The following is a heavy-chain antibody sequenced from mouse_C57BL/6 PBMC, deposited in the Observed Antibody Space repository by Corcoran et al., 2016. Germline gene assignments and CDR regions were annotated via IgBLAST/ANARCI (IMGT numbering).Heavy chain of an antibody. J-gene: IGHJ2*01. CDR3: ARGRLGRYFDY. CDR2: INPYNGGT. V-gene: IGHV1-19*01. D-gene: IGHD4-1*01. CDR1: GYTFTDYY. Sequence: EVQLQQSGPVLVKPGASVKMSCKASGYTFTDYYMNWVKQSHGKSLEWIGVINPYNGGTSYNQKLKGKATLTVDKSSSTAYMELNSLTSEDSAVYYCARGRLGRYFDYWGQGTTLTVSS.